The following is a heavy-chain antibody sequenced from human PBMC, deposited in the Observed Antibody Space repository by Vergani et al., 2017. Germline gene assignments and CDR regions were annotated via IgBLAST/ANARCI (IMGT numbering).Heavy chain of an antibody. CDR1: GGTFSSYA. V-gene: IGHV1-69*04. J-gene: IGHJ4*02. Sequence: QVQLVQSGAEVKKPGSSVKVSCKASGGTFSSYAISWVRQAPGQGLEWMGRIIPILGIANYAQKFQGRVTITADKSTSTAYMELSSLRSEDTAVYYCARGGDGVQNYNDDWSQGTLVTVSS. D-gene: IGHD1-1*01. CDR2: IIPILGIA. CDR3: ARGGDGVQNYNDD.